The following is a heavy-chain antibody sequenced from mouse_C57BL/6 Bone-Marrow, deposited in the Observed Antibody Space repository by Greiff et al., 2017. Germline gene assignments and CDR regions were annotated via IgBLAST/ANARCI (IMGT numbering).Heavy chain of an antibody. V-gene: IGHV14-1*01. Sequence: VQLKESGAELVRPGASVKLSCTASGYNIKDYYMHWVKQRPEQGLEWIGRIDPEDGDTEYARKFKGKATMTADKSSSTAYMQLSSLTSEDTAVYYCTIATVEEFAYWGQGTLVTVSA. J-gene: IGHJ3*01. CDR1: GYNIKDYY. CDR2: IDPEDGDT. CDR3: TIATVEEFAY. D-gene: IGHD1-1*01.